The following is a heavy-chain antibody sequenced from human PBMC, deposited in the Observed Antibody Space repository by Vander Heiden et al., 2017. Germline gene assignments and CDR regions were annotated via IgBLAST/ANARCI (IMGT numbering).Heavy chain of an antibody. CDR2: ISGSGGST. Sequence: EVQLLEPGGGLVQPGGSLRLSCAASGFTFSSYAMSWVRQAPGKGLEWVSAISGSGGSTYYADSVKGRFTISRDNSKNTLYLQMNSLRAEDTAVYYCAKDFFVVVPAAKGGTEDVWGQGTTVTVSS. CDR3: AKDFFVVVPAAKGGTEDV. D-gene: IGHD2-2*01. V-gene: IGHV3-23*01. J-gene: IGHJ6*02. CDR1: GFTFSSYA.